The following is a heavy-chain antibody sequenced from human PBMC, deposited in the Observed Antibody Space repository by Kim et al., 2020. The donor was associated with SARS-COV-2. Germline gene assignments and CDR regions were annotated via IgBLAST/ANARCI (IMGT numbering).Heavy chain of an antibody. V-gene: IGHV4-59*01. CDR2: IYYSGST. CDR3: ARAAGPGVAATYGYFDY. J-gene: IGHJ4*02. Sequence: SETLSLTCTVSGGSISSYYWSWIRQPPGKGLEWIGYIYYSGSTNYNPSLKSRVTISVDTSKNQFSLKLSSVTAADTAVYYCARAAGPGVAATYGYFDYWGQGTLVTVSS. D-gene: IGHD2-15*01. CDR1: GGSISSYY.